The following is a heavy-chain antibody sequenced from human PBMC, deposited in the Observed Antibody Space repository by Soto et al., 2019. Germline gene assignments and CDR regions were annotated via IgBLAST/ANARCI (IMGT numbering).Heavy chain of an antibody. V-gene: IGHV2-5*01. D-gene: IGHD1-7*01. CDR3: VHRPGTGTTRNGFDP. CDR1: GFSLSTTGLG. Sequence: SGPTLVNPTQTLTLTCSFSGFSLSTTGLGVGWIRQPPGKALEWLALMYWNDDKRYSPSLKSRLTITKDTSKNQVVLTMTNMDPLDTATYYCVHRPGTGTTRNGFDPWGQGTLVTVSS. J-gene: IGHJ5*02. CDR2: MYWNDDK.